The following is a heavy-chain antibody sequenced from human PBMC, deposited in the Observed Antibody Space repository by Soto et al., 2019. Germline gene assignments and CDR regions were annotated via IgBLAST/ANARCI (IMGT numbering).Heavy chain of an antibody. J-gene: IGHJ6*02. CDR3: ARERYCFNGVCYPYGMDV. CDR2: INHSGSN. CDR1: GGSFSGYY. V-gene: IGHV4-34*01. D-gene: IGHD2-8*01. Sequence: QVQLQEWGAGLLKPSETLSLTCVAKGGSFSGYYWSWIRQPQGKGLEWIGEINHSGSNKYNLSLKRLVAISVDTSKTQISLKLSSVNAADTAEYYCARERYCFNGVCYPYGMDVWGQGTTVTVSS.